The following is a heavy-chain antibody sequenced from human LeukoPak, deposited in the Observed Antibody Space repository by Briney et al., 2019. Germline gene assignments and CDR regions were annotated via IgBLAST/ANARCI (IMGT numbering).Heavy chain of an antibody. CDR1: GDPNNRYY. CDR2: IYTSAST. J-gene: IGHJ3*02. CDR3: ARDYPRDYDDSSGYYYYAFGI. Sequence: AEPLTLPCTVSGDPNNRYYERCIRQPAGKGLEWIGRIYTSASTNYNPSLKSRVTMSVDTSKNQFSLKLSSVTAADTAVYYCARDYPRDYDDSSGYYYYAFGIWGQGTMVTVSS. D-gene: IGHD3-22*01. V-gene: IGHV4-4*07.